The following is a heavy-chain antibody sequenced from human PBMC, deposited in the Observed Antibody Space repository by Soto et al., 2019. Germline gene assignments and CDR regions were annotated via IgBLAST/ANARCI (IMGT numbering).Heavy chain of an antibody. CDR3: ARSQGSSTSLEIYYYYYYGMDV. V-gene: IGHV1-69*13. D-gene: IGHD2-2*01. CDR1: GYTFTTND. J-gene: IGHJ6*02. CDR2: IIPISGTA. Sequence: GASVKVSCKASGYTFTTNDINWVRQATGQGLEWMGGIIPISGTANYAQKSQGRVTITADESTSTAYMELSSLRSEDTAVYYCARSQGSSTSLEIYYYYYYGMDVWGQGTTVTV.